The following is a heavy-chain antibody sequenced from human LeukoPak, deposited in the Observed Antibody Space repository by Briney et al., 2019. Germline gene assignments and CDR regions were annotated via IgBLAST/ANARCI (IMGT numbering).Heavy chain of an antibody. CDR3: ARVSVVAPSDMDV. J-gene: IGHJ6*02. D-gene: IGHD2-15*01. Sequence: PGGPLRLSCAASGFTVSSNYMSWVRQAPGKGLEWVSVIYSDGSAYYADSVKGRFTISRDNSKNTLYLQMNSLRAEDTAVYYCARVSVVAPSDMDVWGQGTTVTVSS. CDR2: IYSDGSA. V-gene: IGHV3-53*01. CDR1: GFTVSSNY.